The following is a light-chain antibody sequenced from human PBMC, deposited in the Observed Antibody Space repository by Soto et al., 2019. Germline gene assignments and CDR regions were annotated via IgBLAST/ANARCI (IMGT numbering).Light chain of an antibody. CDR2: DNN. CDR3: DSWDNSLSVVL. V-gene: IGLV1-51*01. CDR1: SSNIGGNS. Sequence: QSVMTQPPSVSAAPGQKVTISCSGSSSNIGGNSVSWYQQLPGTAPKLLIYDNNKRPSGIPDRFSGSTSGTSATLGIAGLQTGDEADYYCDSWDNSLSVVLFGGGTKLTVL. J-gene: IGLJ2*01.